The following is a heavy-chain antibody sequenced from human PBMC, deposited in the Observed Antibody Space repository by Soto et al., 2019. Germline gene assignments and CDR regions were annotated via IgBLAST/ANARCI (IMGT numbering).Heavy chain of an antibody. CDR3: ARVRIAARPGAGNYYYYYMDV. Sequence: QVPLVQSGAEVKKPGASVKASCKASGYTFTSYGISWVRQAPGQGLEWMGWISAYNGNTNYAQKLQGRVTMTTDTSPSTSYMELRSLRSDDTAVYYCARVRIAARPGAGNYYYYYMDVWGKGTTVTVSS. V-gene: IGHV1-18*01. J-gene: IGHJ6*03. D-gene: IGHD6-6*01. CDR1: GYTFTSYG. CDR2: ISAYNGNT.